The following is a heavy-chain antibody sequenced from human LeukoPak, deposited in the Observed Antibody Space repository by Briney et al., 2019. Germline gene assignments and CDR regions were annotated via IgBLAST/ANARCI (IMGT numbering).Heavy chain of an antibody. Sequence: AGGSLRLSCAASGFTFSDYNMNWVRQAPGKGLEWVSYITNSGSTIHYADSVRGRFTISRDNAKNSLYLQMNSLRAEDTAVYYCARSIGMTGGGVYVGDQGNTVTV. CDR3: ARSIGMTGGGVYV. D-gene: IGHD3-16*01. V-gene: IGHV3-11*01. J-gene: IGHJ6*02. CDR1: GFTFSDYN. CDR2: ITNSGSTI.